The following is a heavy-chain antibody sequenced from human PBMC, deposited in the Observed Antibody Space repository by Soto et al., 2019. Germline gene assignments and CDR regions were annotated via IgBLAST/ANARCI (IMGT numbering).Heavy chain of an antibody. J-gene: IGHJ6*02. CDR3: ATRKPYIAAAGTYYYGMDV. D-gene: IGHD6-13*01. V-gene: IGHV1-69*13. Sequence: GASVKVSCKASGGTFSSYAISWVRQAPGQGLEWKGGIIPIFGTANYAQKFQGRVTITADESTSTAYMELSSLSSEDTAVYYCATRKPYIAAAGTYYYGMDVWGQGTTFTVSS. CDR2: IIPIFGTA. CDR1: GGTFSSYA.